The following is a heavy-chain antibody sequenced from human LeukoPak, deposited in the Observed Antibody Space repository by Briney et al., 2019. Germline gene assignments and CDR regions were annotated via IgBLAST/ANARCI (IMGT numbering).Heavy chain of an antibody. D-gene: IGHD7-27*01. Sequence: GGSLRLSCAASGFTFTSYSMNWVSQAPGKGLEWVSYISSSGSTIYYADSVKGRFTISRDNANNSLYLQMNSLRAEDTAVYYCARATGDGRHAFDIWGQGTIVTVSS. CDR2: ISSSGSTI. CDR1: GFTFTSYS. CDR3: ARATGDGRHAFDI. V-gene: IGHV3-48*04. J-gene: IGHJ3*02.